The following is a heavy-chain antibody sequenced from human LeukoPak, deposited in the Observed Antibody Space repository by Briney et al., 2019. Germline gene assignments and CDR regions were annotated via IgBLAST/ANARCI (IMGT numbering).Heavy chain of an antibody. CDR3: VSFYETY. CDR1: GFTFSSYG. Sequence: GGSLRLSCVASGFTFSSYGMTWVRQAPGKGPEWVSVISSSAGSTYYADSVKGRFTISRDNSKNTLYLQMNSLRAEDTAVYYCVSFYETYWGRGTLVTVSS. V-gene: IGHV3-23*01. CDR2: ISSSAGST. D-gene: IGHD2/OR15-2a*01. J-gene: IGHJ4*02.